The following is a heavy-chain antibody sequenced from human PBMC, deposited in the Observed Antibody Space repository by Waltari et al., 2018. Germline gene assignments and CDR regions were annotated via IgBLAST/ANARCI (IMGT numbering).Heavy chain of an antibody. CDR2: INHRGST. V-gene: IGHV4-34*01. J-gene: IGHJ4*02. CDR1: GGSFSGYY. D-gene: IGHD6-19*01. CDR3: ARGGQWKFDY. Sequence: QVQLQQWGAGLLKPSETLSLTCVVYGGSFSGYYWSWIRQSPGKGLEWIGEINHRGSTNYNPSLKRRVTRSGDTSKNQFSLKVSSGTAADTAVYYCARGGQWKFDYWGQGTLVTVSS.